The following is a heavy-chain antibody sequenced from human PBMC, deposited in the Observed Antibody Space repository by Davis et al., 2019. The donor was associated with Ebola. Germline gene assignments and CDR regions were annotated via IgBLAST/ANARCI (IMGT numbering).Heavy chain of an antibody. Sequence: GESLKISCAASGFTFSSYVMSWARQAPGKGLEWVSGITGGDGSTYYTESVRGRFTISRDDSKNTLYLQMNSLRAEDTAVYYCIGSWRWGQGTLVTVSS. D-gene: IGHD3-16*01. CDR3: IGSWR. CDR1: GFTFSSYV. V-gene: IGHV3-23*01. CDR2: ITGGDGST. J-gene: IGHJ4*02.